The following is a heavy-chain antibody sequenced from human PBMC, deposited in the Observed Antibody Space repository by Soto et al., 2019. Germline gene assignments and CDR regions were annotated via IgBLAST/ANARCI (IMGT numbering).Heavy chain of an antibody. J-gene: IGHJ3*01. V-gene: IGHV3-74*01. CDR2: VHSGGTTT. CDR3: ARGDRGGFDL. D-gene: IGHD3-10*01. CDR1: GFTFDYYW. Sequence: EVQLVESGGGLVQPGESLRLSCAASGFTFDYYWMHWVRQAPGKGLVWVSRVHSGGTTTTYADSVKGRFTISRDNARNTVSLQMSSLRAEDTVIYYCARGDRGGFDLWGHGTMVTVSS.